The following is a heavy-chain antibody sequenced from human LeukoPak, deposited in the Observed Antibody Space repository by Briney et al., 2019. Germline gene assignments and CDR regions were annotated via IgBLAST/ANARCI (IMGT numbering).Heavy chain of an antibody. Sequence: GGSLRLSCAASGFTFNNYAMSWVRQAPGKGLEWVSGISGSGDSTYYADSEKGRFTISRDNSKNTLYLQMTSLRAEDTAVYYCASRNYYDTSGYFYPYYFDYWGQGTLVTVSS. CDR1: GFTFNNYA. CDR2: ISGSGDST. J-gene: IGHJ4*02. V-gene: IGHV3-23*01. D-gene: IGHD3-22*01. CDR3: ASRNYYDTSGYFYPYYFDY.